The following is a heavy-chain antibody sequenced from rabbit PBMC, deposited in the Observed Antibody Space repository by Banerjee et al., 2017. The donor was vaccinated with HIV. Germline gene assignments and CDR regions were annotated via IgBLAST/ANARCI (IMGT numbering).Heavy chain of an antibody. V-gene: IGHV1S40*01. D-gene: IGHD6-1*01. J-gene: IGHJ4*01. Sequence: QSLEESGGDLVKPGASLTLTCTASGLDFSSSYYMCWVRQAPGKGLEWIACIATSSGSTWYASWAKGRFTISKTSSTTVTLQMTSLTAADTATYFCAREAYGYATDYFNLWGPGTLVTVS. CDR2: IATSSGST. CDR3: AREAYGYATDYFNL. CDR1: GLDFSSSYY.